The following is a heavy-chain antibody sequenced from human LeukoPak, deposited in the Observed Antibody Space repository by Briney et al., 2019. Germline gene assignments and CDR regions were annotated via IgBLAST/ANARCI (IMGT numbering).Heavy chain of an antibody. D-gene: IGHD2-15*01. V-gene: IGHV7-4-1*02. CDR3: ARGYCSGGSCSVGEAIGGY. Sequence: ASVKVSCKASGYTFTSYAMNWVRQAPGQGLEWMGWINTNTGNPTYAQGFTGRYVFSLDTSVSTAYLQISSLKAEGTAVYYCARGYCSGGSCSVGEAIGGYWGQGTLVTVSS. CDR1: GYTFTSYA. J-gene: IGHJ4*02. CDR2: INTNTGNP.